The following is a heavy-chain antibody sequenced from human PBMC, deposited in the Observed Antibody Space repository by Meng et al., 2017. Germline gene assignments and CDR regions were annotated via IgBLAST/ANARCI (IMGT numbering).Heavy chain of an antibody. CDR1: ASTFSSYW. CDR3: ARDHTKLDVDIVATDAFDI. V-gene: IGHV3-7*01. Sequence: SLKTYLATAASTFSSYWMSWVRQAPGKGLEWLANIKQDGSEKYYVDSVKGRFTISRDNAKNSLYLQMNSLRAEDTAVYYCARDHTKLDVDIVATDAFDIWGQGTMVTVSS. CDR2: IKQDGSEK. D-gene: IGHD5-12*01. J-gene: IGHJ3*02.